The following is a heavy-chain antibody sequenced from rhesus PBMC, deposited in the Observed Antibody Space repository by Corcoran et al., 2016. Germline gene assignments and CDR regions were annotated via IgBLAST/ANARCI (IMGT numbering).Heavy chain of an antibody. V-gene: IGHV4-165*01. D-gene: IGHD3-22*01. CDR1: GGSFSGYY. J-gene: IGHJ3*01. Sequence: QVKLQQWGEGPVKPSETLSLTCAVYGGSFSGYYWGWIRQPPGKGLELIGYISGSSGSTDYNPSLKSRVTISTDTSKNQFSLKLSSVTAADTAVYYCARVRYWSDDAFDFWGQGLRVTVSS. CDR2: ISGSSGST. CDR3: ARVRYWSDDAFDF.